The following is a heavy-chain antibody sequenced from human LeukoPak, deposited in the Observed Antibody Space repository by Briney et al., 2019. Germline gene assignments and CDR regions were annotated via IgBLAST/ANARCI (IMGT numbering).Heavy chain of an antibody. J-gene: IGHJ4*02. V-gene: IGHV1-69*05. CDR3: ATEGLLWFGLNGPFDY. Sequence: PAASVKVSCKASGGTFSSYAINWLRQAPGQGLEWMGGIIPNFGPAKYAQKSQGRVTITTDESTSTAYMELSSLRSEDTAVYYCATEGLLWFGLNGPFDYWGQGTLVTVSS. D-gene: IGHD3-10*01. CDR1: GGTFSSYA. CDR2: IIPNFGPA.